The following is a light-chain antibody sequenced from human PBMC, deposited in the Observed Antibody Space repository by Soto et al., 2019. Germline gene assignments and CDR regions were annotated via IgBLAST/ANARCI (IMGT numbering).Light chain of an antibody. J-gene: IGLJ3*02. Sequence: QSVLSQPPSASGTPGQRVTISCSGSSSNIGSKYVYWYQQLPGTAPKLLIYRNTERPSGVPDRFSGSKSGTSASLAIGDLRSEDEADYYCASWDASVSGWVFGGGTKVTVL. V-gene: IGLV1-47*01. CDR2: RNT. CDR1: SSNIGSKY. CDR3: ASWDASVSGWV.